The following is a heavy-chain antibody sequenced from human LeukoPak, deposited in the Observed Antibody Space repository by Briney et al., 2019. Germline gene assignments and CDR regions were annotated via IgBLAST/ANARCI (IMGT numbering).Heavy chain of an antibody. V-gene: IGHV4-61*01. J-gene: IGHJ4*02. Sequence: SETLSLTCTVSGGSISSSSYYWSWIRQPPGKGLEWIGYIYYSGSTNYNPSLKSRVTISVDTSKNQFSLKLSSVTAADTAVYYCPRASLGYSSSWFDYWGQGTLVTVSS. CDR3: PRASLGYSSSWFDY. CDR1: GGSISSSSYY. CDR2: IYYSGST. D-gene: IGHD6-13*01.